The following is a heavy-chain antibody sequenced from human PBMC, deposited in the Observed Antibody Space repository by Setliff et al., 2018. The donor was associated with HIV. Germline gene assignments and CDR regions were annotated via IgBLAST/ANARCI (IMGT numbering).Heavy chain of an antibody. CDR1: GYSLTDFY. CDR3: AGVSSQFSEWRKGYFEY. Sequence: GASVKVSCKASGYSLTDFYIHWVRQAPGQGLEWMGWITPNSGGTEYAGKFQGRVTLTRDTSINTAYMEVTRLTSDDTAVYYCAGVSSQFSEWRKGYFEYWGRGSLVTVSS. D-gene: IGHD3-3*01. CDR2: ITPNSGGT. V-gene: IGHV1-2*02. J-gene: IGHJ4*02.